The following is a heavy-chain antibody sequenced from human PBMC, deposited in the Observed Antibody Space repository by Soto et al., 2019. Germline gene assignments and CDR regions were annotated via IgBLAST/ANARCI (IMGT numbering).Heavy chain of an antibody. Sequence: TGGSLRLSCAASGFTFSSYGMHWVRQAPGKGLEWVAVIWYDGSNKYYADSVKGRFTISRDNSKNTLYLQMNSLRAEDTAVYYCARDWEVYGDYVDYYYYGMDVWGQGTTVTVSS. CDR3: ARDWEVYGDYVDYYYYGMDV. D-gene: IGHD4-17*01. CDR1: GFTFSSYG. V-gene: IGHV3-33*01. J-gene: IGHJ6*02. CDR2: IWYDGSNK.